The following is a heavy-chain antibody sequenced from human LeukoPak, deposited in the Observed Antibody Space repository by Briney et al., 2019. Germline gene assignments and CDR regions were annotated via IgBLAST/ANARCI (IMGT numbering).Heavy chain of an antibody. CDR3: ARDSYYYDSSGYGGFDY. J-gene: IGHJ4*02. CDR2: IYYSGST. Sequence: SETLSLTCTVSGGSISSYYWSWIRQPPGKGLEWIGYIYYSGSTYYNPSLKSRVTISVDTSKNQFSLKLSSVTAADTAVYYCARDSYYYDSSGYGGFDYWGQGTLVTVSS. D-gene: IGHD3-22*01. V-gene: IGHV4-59*12. CDR1: GGSISSYY.